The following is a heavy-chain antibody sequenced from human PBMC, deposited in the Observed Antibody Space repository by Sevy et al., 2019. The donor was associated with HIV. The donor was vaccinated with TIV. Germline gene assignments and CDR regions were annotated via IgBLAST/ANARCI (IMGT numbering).Heavy chain of an antibody. CDR2: INSGGGST. D-gene: IGHD3-22*01. Sequence: GVSLRLSCAASGFTFTEFVMSWVRQSPGKGLEWVSTINSGGGSTYYADSVKGRFTISRDNSQNILDLQMNRLRAEDTAVYYCAKDVVGGYYDSSGYSDHWGQGTLVTVSS. CDR1: GFTFTEFV. J-gene: IGHJ4*02. CDR3: AKDVVGGYYDSSGYSDH. V-gene: IGHV3-23*01.